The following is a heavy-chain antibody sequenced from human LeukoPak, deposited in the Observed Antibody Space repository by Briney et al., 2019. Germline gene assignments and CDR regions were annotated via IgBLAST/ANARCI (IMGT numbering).Heavy chain of an antibody. J-gene: IGHJ1*01. V-gene: IGHV3-9*01. D-gene: IGHD5-18*01. CDR1: GFTFDDYA. Sequence: GGSLRLSCAASGFTFDDYAMHWVRQAPGKGLEWVSGISWNSGSTVYADSVRGRFTISRDNTQNTVSLQLNTLRVDDTAVYYCARSFSYSYDFAGGPGTLVTVSS. CDR3: ARSFSYSYDFA. CDR2: ISWNSGST.